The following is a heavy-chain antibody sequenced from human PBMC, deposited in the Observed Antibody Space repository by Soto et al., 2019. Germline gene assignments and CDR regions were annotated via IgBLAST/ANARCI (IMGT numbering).Heavy chain of an antibody. CDR3: AGRCDGTNCLAHFDY. V-gene: IGHV1-69*06. CDR2: IIPIFGTP. D-gene: IGHD2-2*01. Sequence: ASVKVCCKASGGTFNNYVMNWVRQAPGQGLEWMAGIIPIFGTPNYAQKFQGRVTITADKSTSTAYMELNSLRSEDTAVYYCAGRCDGTNCLAHFDYWGQGTLVTVSS. CDR1: GGTFNNYV. J-gene: IGHJ4*02.